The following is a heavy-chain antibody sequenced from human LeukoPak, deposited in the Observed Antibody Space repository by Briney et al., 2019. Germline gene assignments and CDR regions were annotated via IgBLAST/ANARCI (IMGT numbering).Heavy chain of an antibody. Sequence: PGGSLRLSCPASGFTFSDYTMQWLRQAPGKGLEWVAVIWHDGTYISYGDSVRGRFTISRDNSKNTLYLQMNSLRAEDTAVYYRARGLWKDSSTSWKGGYWGQGTLVTVSS. CDR2: IWHDGTYI. V-gene: IGHV3-33*01. CDR3: ARGLWKDSSTSWKGGY. CDR1: GFTFSDYT. D-gene: IGHD2-2*01. J-gene: IGHJ4*02.